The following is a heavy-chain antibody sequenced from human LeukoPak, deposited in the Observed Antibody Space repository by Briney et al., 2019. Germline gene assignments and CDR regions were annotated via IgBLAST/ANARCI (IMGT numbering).Heavy chain of an antibody. V-gene: IGHV4-38-2*01. J-gene: IGHJ5*02. Sequence: PSETLSLTCAVSGYSISSGYFWAWIRQPPGKGLEWIGNIYHSGSTYYNPSLKSRVTISVDTSKNQFSLKLSSVTAADTAVYYCARGDDIVVVPAPRGNWFDPWGQGTLVTVSS. CDR3: ARGDDIVVVPAPRGNWFDP. D-gene: IGHD2-2*01. CDR2: IYHSGST. CDR1: GYSISSGYF.